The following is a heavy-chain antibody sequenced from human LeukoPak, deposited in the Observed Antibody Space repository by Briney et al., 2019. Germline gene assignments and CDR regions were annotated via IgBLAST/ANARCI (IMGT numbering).Heavy chain of an antibody. Sequence: GGSLRLSCAASGFTFSSYGMHWVRQAPGKGLEWVAVISDDGSNISYLDSVKGRFTISRDNSKDTLYLQMNSLRAEDTAVYYCARIARESSSWYYFDYWGQGTLVTVSS. V-gene: IGHV3-30*19. CDR1: GFTFSSYG. J-gene: IGHJ4*02. D-gene: IGHD6-13*01. CDR2: ISDDGSNI. CDR3: ARIARESSSWYYFDY.